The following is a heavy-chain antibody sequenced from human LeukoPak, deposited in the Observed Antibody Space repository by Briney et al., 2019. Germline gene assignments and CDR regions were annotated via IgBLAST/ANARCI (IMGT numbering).Heavy chain of an antibody. CDR2: ISYDGSNK. J-gene: IGHJ6*03. CDR3: VAGGLVTTFLAVEGHYYMDV. CDR1: GFTFSSYE. Sequence: PGGSLRLSCAASGFTFSSYEMNWVRQAPGKGLEWVALISYDGSNKYYADSVKGRFTISRDNSKNTLFLQMNSLRAEDTAVYYCVAGGLVTTFLAVEGHYYMDVWGKGTTVTISS. V-gene: IGHV3-30*04. D-gene: IGHD4-17*01.